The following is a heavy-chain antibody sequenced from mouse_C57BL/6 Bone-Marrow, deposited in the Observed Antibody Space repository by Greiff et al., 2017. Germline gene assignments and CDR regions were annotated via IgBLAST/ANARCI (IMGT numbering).Heavy chain of an antibody. D-gene: IGHD1-1*01. CDR1: GYAFSSSW. J-gene: IGHJ4*01. Sequence: QVQLQQSGPELVKPGASVKISCKASGYAFSSSWMNWVKQRPGKGLEWIGRIYPGDGDTNYNGKFKGKATLTADKSYSTAYMQLSSLTSEDSAVYFGARSGYYGSKKDSMDCWGQGTSVTVSS. CDR3: ARSGYYGSKKDSMDC. CDR2: IYPGDGDT. V-gene: IGHV1-82*01.